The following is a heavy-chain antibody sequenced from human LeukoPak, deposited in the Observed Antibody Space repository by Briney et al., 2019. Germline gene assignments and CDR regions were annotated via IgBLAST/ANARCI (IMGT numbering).Heavy chain of an antibody. CDR2: ISAYNGNT. D-gene: IGHD1-26*01. V-gene: IGHV1-18*01. CDR1: GYTFTSYG. J-gene: IGHJ4*02. Sequence: ASVKVSCTASGYTFTSYGISWVRQAPGQGLEWMGWISAYNGNTNYAQKLQGRVTMTTDTSTSTAYMELRSLRSDDTAVYYCARIPSLSKWEPNNNFDYWGRGTLVTVSS. CDR3: ARIPSLSKWEPNNNFDY.